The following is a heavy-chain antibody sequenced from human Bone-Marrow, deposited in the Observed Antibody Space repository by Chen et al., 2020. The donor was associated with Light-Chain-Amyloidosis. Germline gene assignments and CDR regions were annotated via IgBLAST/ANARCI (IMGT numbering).Heavy chain of an antibody. Sequence: GESLKISWKGSGYTFPNYWIGWVRQMPGKGLEWMGVIYPDDSDARYSPSFEGQVTISADKSITTAYLQWRSLKASDTAMYYCARRRDGYNFDYWGQGTLVTVSS. J-gene: IGHJ4*02. CDR3: ARRRDGYNFDY. D-gene: IGHD5-12*01. V-gene: IGHV5-51*01. CDR2: IYPDDSDA. CDR1: GYTFPNYW.